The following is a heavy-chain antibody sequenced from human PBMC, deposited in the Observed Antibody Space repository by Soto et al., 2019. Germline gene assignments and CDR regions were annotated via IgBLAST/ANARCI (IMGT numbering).Heavy chain of an antibody. CDR3: AKGPLGAVAGTERYFAS. V-gene: IGHV3-23*01. Sequence: EVQLLESGGGLVQPGGSLRLSCAPSGFTFSSYAMNWVRQAPGKGLEWVAAITLSGGTRYYTDSVKGRFTISRDNSKNTLYLQMNSLRAEDTAIYYCAKGPLGAVAGTERYFASWGQGTLVTVSS. CDR1: GFTFSSYA. J-gene: IGHJ4*02. D-gene: IGHD6-19*01. CDR2: ITLSGGTR.